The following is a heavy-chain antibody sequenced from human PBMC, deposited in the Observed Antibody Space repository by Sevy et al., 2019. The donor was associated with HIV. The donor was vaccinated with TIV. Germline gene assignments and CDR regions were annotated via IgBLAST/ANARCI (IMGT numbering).Heavy chain of an antibody. D-gene: IGHD2-2*02. Sequence: KQSQTLSLTCAISGDSVSSNSAAWNWIRQSPSRGLEWLGRTYYRSKWYNDYAVSVKSRITINPDTSKNHFSLQLNSVTPEDTAVYYCAREGGSYCSSTSCYRGVLFAAAVDYWGQGTLVTVSS. V-gene: IGHV6-1*01. CDR1: GDSVSSNSAA. CDR2: TYYRSKWYN. CDR3: AREGGSYCSSTSCYRGVLFAAAVDY. J-gene: IGHJ4*02.